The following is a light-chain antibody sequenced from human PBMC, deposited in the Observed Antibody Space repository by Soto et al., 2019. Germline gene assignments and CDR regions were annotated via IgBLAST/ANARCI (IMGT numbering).Light chain of an antibody. CDR3: QQYGNSLLT. V-gene: IGKV3-20*01. CDR2: GAS. CDR1: QSVSSNY. J-gene: IGKJ4*01. Sequence: EIVLTQSPGTLSLSPGERATLSCRASQSVSSNYLAWYQQKPGQAPRLLIYGASIRAPGIPDRFSGSGSGTDFPLTIRRLEPEDFAVYYCQQYGNSLLTFGGGTKVEIK.